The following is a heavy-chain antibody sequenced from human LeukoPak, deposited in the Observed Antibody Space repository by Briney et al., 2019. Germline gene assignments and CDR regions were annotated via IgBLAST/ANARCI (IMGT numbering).Heavy chain of an antibody. CDR2: IYAGGSI. V-gene: IGHV3-53*01. J-gene: IGHJ4*02. CDR1: GFTVSDSY. D-gene: IGHD3-10*01. Sequence: PGGSLRLSCAASGFTVSDSYINWVRQAPGKGLEWVSVIYAGGSIYHAESVEGRFTISRDNAKNSLYLQMNSLRAEDTAVYYCAREGAYYGSGSPDYWGQGTLVTVSS. CDR3: AREGAYYGSGSPDY.